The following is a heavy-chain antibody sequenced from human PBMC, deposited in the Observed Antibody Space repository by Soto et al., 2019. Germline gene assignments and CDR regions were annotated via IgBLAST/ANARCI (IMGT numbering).Heavy chain of an antibody. CDR1: GGTFSSYA. D-gene: IGHD2-2*02. CDR3: ARGDCSSTSCYMDYYYYGMDV. V-gene: IGHV1-69*01. J-gene: IGHJ6*02. CDR2: IIPIFGTA. Sequence: QVQLVQSGAEVKKPGSSVKVSCKASGGTFSSYAISWVRQAPGQGLEWMGGIIPIFGTANYAQKFQGRVTITADESTSSAYMELSSLRSEDTVVYYCARGDCSSTSCYMDYYYYGMDVWGQGTTVTVSS.